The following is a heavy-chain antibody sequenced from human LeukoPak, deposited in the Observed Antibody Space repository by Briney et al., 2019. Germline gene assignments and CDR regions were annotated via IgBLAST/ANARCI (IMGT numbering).Heavy chain of an antibody. CDR3: ARLIAVAVNFDY. J-gene: IGHJ4*02. Sequence: SETLSLTCTVSGGSISSSSYYWGWIRQPPGKGLEWIGSIYYSGSTYYNPSLKSRVTISVDTSKNQFSLKLSSVTAADTAVYYCARLIAVAVNFDYWGQRTLVTVSS. CDR2: IYYSGST. V-gene: IGHV4-39*01. CDR1: GGSISSSSYY. D-gene: IGHD6-19*01.